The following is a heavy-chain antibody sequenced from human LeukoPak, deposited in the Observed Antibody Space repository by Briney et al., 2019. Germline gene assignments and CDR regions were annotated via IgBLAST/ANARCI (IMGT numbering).Heavy chain of an antibody. CDR3: ARVRGYCSSTSCPNWFDP. Sequence: GASVKVSCKASGYTFTSYGISWVRQAPGQGLEWMGWISAYNGNTNYAQKLQGRVTMTTDTSTSTAYMELRSLRSDDTAVYYCARVRGYCSSTSCPNWFDPLGPGNPGHRLL. CDR2: ISAYNGNT. J-gene: IGHJ5*02. CDR1: GYTFTSYG. V-gene: IGHV1-18*01. D-gene: IGHD2-2*01.